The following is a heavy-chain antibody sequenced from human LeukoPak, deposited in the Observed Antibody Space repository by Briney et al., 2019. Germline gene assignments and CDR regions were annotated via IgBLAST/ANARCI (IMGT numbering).Heavy chain of an antibody. CDR1: GFPFSIFA. J-gene: IGHJ4*02. D-gene: IGHD6-19*01. V-gene: IGHV3-23*01. CDR2: ITSSGDKT. CDR3: AKDPNFSSGWYLADY. Sequence: GGSLRLSCAASGFPFSIFALSWDRQAPGKGLEWVSSITSSGDKTYYADSVKGRFTVSRDNSKKTVDLQMNSLRAEDTALYYCAKDPNFSSGWYLADYWGQGTLVTVSS.